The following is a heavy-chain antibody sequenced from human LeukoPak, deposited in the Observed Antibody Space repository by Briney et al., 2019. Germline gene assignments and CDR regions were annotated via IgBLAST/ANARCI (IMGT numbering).Heavy chain of an antibody. V-gene: IGHV4-39*01. Sequence: PSETLSLTCTVSGGSTTSATYYWGWVRQPPGKGLEWIGSIYYRGGTYYNPSLKSRVTISVDASENQFSLKLSAVKTGDTGLYFWAIEHSIVGATKYGAFDIWGQGTMVTVSS. J-gene: IGHJ3*02. D-gene: IGHD1-26*01. CDR1: GGSTTSATYY. CDR3: AIEHSIVGATKYGAFDI. CDR2: IYYRGGT.